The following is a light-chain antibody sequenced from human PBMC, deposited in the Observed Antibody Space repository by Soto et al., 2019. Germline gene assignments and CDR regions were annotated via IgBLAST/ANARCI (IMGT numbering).Light chain of an antibody. Sequence: DIQMTQSPSTLSASVGDRVNITCRASESVNGWLAWYQQKPGKAPKLLISRASDLQTGVPARFSGSGSGTEFTLSISGLQTNDFATYYCQQYNSYFFTFGPGTKVVVK. CDR1: ESVNGW. CDR3: QQYNSYFFT. CDR2: RAS. J-gene: IGKJ3*01. V-gene: IGKV1-5*03.